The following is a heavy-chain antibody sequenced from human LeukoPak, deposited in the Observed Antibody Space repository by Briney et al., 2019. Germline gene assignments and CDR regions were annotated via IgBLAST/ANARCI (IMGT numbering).Heavy chain of an antibody. Sequence: SQTLSLTCTVSGGSISSGDYYWSWIRQPPGKGLEWSGYIYYSGSTYYNPSLRSRVTISVDTSKNQFSLKLSSVTAADTAVYYCASLLEGATNHRHFDYWGQGTLVTVSS. CDR3: ASLLEGATNHRHFDY. J-gene: IGHJ4*02. CDR1: GGSISSGDYY. V-gene: IGHV4-30-4*01. CDR2: IYYSGST. D-gene: IGHD1-26*01.